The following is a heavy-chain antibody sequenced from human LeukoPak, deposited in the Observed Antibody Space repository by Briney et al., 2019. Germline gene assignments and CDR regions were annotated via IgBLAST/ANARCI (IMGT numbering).Heavy chain of an antibody. CDR3: ARQWEPHDTGDY. J-gene: IGHJ4*02. Sequence: ASVKVSCKASGYTFIDYDINWVRQATGQGLEWLGWMKPNSGETGSAQQFQGRFTMTRDTSISTAYMELSSLRSDDTAVYYCARQWEPHDTGDYWGQGTLVTVSS. D-gene: IGHD1-26*01. CDR2: MKPNSGET. V-gene: IGHV1-8*01. CDR1: GYTFIDYD.